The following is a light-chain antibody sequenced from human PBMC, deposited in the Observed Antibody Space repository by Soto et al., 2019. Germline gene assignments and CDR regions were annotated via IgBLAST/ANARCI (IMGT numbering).Light chain of an antibody. Sequence: ETVLTQSPGKLSRARGERGTISCKASQSVSHNYLAWYQQKPGHPPRLLIYGASNRATGIPDSFSGSGSATDFTLTISRLAPEDFAVYYYQHYGSSGTFGQGTQGDIK. CDR2: GAS. CDR3: QHYGSSGT. V-gene: IGKV3-20*01. J-gene: IGKJ1*01. CDR1: QSVSHNY.